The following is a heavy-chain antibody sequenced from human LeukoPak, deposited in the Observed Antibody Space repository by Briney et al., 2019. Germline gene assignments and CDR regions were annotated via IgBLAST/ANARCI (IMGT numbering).Heavy chain of an antibody. Sequence: PNSGGRNYAQKFQGRVTMTRDTSISTAYMELSRLRSDDTAVYYCARVGWNSNYYYYYYMDVWGKGTTVTVSS. CDR3: ARVGWNSNYYYYYYMDV. V-gene: IGHV1-2*02. J-gene: IGHJ6*03. D-gene: IGHD1/OR15-1a*01. CDR2: PNSGGR.